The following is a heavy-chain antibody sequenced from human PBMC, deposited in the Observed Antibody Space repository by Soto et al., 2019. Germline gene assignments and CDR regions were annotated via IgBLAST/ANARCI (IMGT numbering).Heavy chain of an antibody. D-gene: IGHD2-15*01. CDR1: GYTFTSYY. V-gene: IGHV1-46*01. J-gene: IGHJ4*02. CDR3: ARSACSGGTCYQGHFDY. Sequence: QVQLVQSGAEVQKPGASVKVSCKASGYTFTSYYMHWVRQAPAQGLEWMGIINPSGTRTTYAQKFQGRVTMTRDTSTSTVYMELTSLRSDDTAVYYCARSACSGGTCYQGHFDYWGQGTLVTVSS. CDR2: INPSGTRT.